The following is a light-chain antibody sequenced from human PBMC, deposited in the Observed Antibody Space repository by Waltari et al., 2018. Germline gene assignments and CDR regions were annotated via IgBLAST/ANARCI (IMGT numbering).Light chain of an antibody. CDR3: SSYAGSNKLI. J-gene: IGLJ2*01. CDR2: EVD. Sequence: QSALTQPPSASGSPGQTVIISCTGTSSDLGAYKYVSWYQQIPGRAPALIIYEVDRRPPGVPGRFSGAKSGNTASLTVAGLQAEDEGDYYCSSYAGSNKLIFGGVTKLTVL. CDR1: SSDLGAYKY. V-gene: IGLV2-8*01.